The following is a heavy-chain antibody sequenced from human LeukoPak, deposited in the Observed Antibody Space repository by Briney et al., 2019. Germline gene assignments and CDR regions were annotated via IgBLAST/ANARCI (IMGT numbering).Heavy chain of an antibody. CDR2: ISGSGGST. V-gene: IGHV3-23*01. D-gene: IGHD6-6*01. CDR1: GFTFSSYA. Sequence: GGSLRLSCAASGFTFSSYAMSWVRQAPGKGLEWVSAISGSGGSTYYADSVKGRFTISRDNSKNTLYLQMNSLRAEDTAVYYCAKDLDSSSYGTYYFDYWGQGTLVTVSS. CDR3: AKDLDSSSYGTYYFDY. J-gene: IGHJ4*02.